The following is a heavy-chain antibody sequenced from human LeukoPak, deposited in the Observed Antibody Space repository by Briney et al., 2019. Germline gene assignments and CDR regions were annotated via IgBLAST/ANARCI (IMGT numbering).Heavy chain of an antibody. CDR2: INPNSGGR. Sequence: ASVKVSCKASGYTFTGYYMHWMRQAPGQGVEWLGWINPNSGGRDYAQKFQARVTLPWDTSSRTPCLELSRLRCDATPGQYCARSSRPGVSGSYHLGYSGQGTLVTVSS. CDR1: GYTFTGYY. CDR3: ARSSRPGVSGSYHLGY. V-gene: IGHV1-2*02. D-gene: IGHD3-10*01. J-gene: IGHJ4*02.